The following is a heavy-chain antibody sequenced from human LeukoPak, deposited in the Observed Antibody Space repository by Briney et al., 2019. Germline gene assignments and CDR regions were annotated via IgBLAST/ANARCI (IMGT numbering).Heavy chain of an antibody. V-gene: IGHV3-9*01. CDR3: AKIMAEDGALDY. Sequence: GGSLRLSCAASGFTFDDYAMHWVRQAPGKGLEWVSGISWNSGSIGYADSVEGRFTISRDNAKNSLYLQMNSLRAEDTALYYCAKIMAEDGALDYWGQGTLVTVSS. CDR2: ISWNSGSI. D-gene: IGHD2-15*01. J-gene: IGHJ4*02. CDR1: GFTFDDYA.